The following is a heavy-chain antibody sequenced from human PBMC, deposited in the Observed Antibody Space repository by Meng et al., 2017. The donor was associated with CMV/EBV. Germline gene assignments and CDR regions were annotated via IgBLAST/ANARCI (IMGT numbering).Heavy chain of an antibody. CDR2: ISAYNGTT. CDR1: GYTFTSYG. D-gene: IGHD3-22*01. CDR3: ARDSRSVVMTHFYDAFDI. Sequence: ASVKVSCKASGYTFTSYGISWVRQAPGQGLEWMGWISAYNGTTNYAQKLQGRVTMTTDTSTSTAYMELRSLRSDDTAVYYCARDSRSVVMTHFYDAFDIWGQGTMVTVSS. J-gene: IGHJ3*02. V-gene: IGHV1-18*01.